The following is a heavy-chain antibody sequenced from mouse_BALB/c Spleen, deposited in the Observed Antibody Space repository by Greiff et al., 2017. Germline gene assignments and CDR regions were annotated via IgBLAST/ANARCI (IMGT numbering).Heavy chain of an antibody. CDR1: GFTFSSYA. CDR3: ARPYYGSSYVDY. J-gene: IGHJ2*01. D-gene: IGHD1-1*01. CDR2: ISSGGGST. Sequence: EVKVVESGGGLVKPGGSLKLSCAASGFTFSSYAMSWVRQTPEKRLEWVASISSGGGSTYYPDTVKGRFTISRDNAKNTLYLQMSSLKSEDTAMYYCARPYYGSSYVDYWGQGTTLTVSS. V-gene: IGHV5-12-1*01.